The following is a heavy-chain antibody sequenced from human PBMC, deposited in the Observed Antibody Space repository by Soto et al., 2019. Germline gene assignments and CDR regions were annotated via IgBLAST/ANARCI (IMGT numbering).Heavy chain of an antibody. D-gene: IGHD3-16*02. J-gene: IGHJ4*02. Sequence: EVQLVESGGGLVQPGGSLRLSCAASGFTFSDHNMDWVRQAPGKGLEWVGRTRNKANSYTTEYAAYVKGRFTISRDDSKNSLYLQMNSLKTEDTAVYYCTRLSVYWGQGTLVTVSS. V-gene: IGHV3-72*01. CDR3: TRLSVY. CDR2: TRNKANSYTT. CDR1: GFTFSDHN.